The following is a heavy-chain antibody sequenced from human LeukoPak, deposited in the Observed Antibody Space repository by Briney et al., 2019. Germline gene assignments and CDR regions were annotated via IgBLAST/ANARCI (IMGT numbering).Heavy chain of an antibody. Sequence: GGSLRLSCAASGFTFSSYGMHWVRQAPGKGLEWVAVIWYGGSNKYYADSVKGRFTISRDNAKNSLYLQMNSLRAEDTAVYYCARDYSYYYGSGSYNWGQGTLVTVSS. CDR3: ARDYSYYYGSGSYN. J-gene: IGHJ4*02. V-gene: IGHV3-33*08. CDR2: IWYGGSNK. CDR1: GFTFSSYG. D-gene: IGHD3-10*01.